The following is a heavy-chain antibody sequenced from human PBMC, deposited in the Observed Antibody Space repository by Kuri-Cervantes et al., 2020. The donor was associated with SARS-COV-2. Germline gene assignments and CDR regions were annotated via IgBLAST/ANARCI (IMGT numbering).Heavy chain of an antibody. Sequence: SHTLSLTCAVYGGSFSGYYWNWLRQPPGKGLGWIGEINHSGSTNYYPSLKSRVTMSVDTSKNQFSLKLTAVTAADTAVYYCARQTMDKCNYPNYFDYWGQGTLVTVSS. CDR3: ARQTMDKCNYPNYFDY. CDR2: INHSGST. CDR1: GGSFSGYY. V-gene: IGHV4-34*01. J-gene: IGHJ4*02. D-gene: IGHD1-7*01.